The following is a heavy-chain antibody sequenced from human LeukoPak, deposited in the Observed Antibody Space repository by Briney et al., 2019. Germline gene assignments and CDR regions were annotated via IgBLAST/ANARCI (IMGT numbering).Heavy chain of an antibody. CDR2: IWYDGSNK. J-gene: IGHJ4*02. CDR3: ARARHYGDYSDY. CDR1: GFTFSSYG. V-gene: IGHV3-33*08. Sequence: GGSLRLSCAASGFTFSSYGMHWVRQAPGKGLEWVAVIWYDGSNKYYADSVKGRFTISRDNSKNTLYLQMNSLRAEDTAVYYCARARHYGDYSDYWGQGTLVTVSS. D-gene: IGHD4-17*01.